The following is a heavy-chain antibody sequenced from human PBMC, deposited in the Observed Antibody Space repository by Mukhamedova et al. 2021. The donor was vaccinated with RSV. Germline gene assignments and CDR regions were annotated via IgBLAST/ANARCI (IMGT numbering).Heavy chain of an antibody. V-gene: IGHV1-69*04. CDR3: ARVGAGAFDI. J-gene: IGHJ3*02. Sequence: GRVTITADKSTSTAYMELSSLRSEETAVYYCARVGAGAFDIWGQGTMVTVSS.